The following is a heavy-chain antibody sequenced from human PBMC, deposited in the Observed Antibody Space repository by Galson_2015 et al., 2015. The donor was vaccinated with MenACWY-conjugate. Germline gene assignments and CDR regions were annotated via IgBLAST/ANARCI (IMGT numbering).Heavy chain of an antibody. Sequence: ETLSLTCGVHDGSLTGASWSWLRQPPGKGLEWIGEINHVGDTDYNPSLRGRVTISLDTSKNQFSLRLSSVTAADTAVYYCARLVTRGITIFGAHPRASYGLDVWGQGTTVIVSS. CDR2: INHVGDT. CDR3: ARLVTRGITIFGAHPRASYGLDV. CDR1: DGSLTGAS. V-gene: IGHV4-34*01. D-gene: IGHD3-3*01. J-gene: IGHJ6*02.